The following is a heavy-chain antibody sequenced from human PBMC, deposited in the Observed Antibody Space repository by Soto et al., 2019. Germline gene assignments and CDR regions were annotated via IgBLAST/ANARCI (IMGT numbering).Heavy chain of an antibody. Sequence: XTLSLPCTVSGGSLSGYYWSWIRQPPGKGLELSGYIYYTGNTIYNPSLNSRVTMSADTYKNQFSLHLNYLPAADTAVYYCARGGASSKWLDPWGQGTLGTVS. V-gene: IGHV4-59*01. CDR2: IYYTGNT. D-gene: IGHD3-10*01. CDR1: GGSLSGYY. CDR3: ARGGASSKWLDP. J-gene: IGHJ5*02.